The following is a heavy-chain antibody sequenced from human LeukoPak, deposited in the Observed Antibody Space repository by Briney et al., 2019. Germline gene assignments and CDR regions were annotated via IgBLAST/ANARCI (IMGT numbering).Heavy chain of an antibody. Sequence: SETLSLTCTVSGGSISSSSYYWGWIRQPPGKGLEWIGSIYYSGSTYYNPSLKSRVTISVDTSKNQFSLKLSSVTAADTDVYYCARQGITIFGVVTDFDYWGQGTLVTVSS. J-gene: IGHJ4*02. CDR1: GGSISSSSYY. CDR3: ARQGITIFGVVTDFDY. CDR2: IYYSGST. D-gene: IGHD3-3*01. V-gene: IGHV4-39*01.